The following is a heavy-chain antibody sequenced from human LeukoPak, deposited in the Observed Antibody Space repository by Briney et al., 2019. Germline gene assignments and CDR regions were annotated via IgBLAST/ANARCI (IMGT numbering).Heavy chain of an antibody. CDR1: GFIVSSNY. Sequence: GGSLTLSCAASGFIVSSNYMSWVRQAPGKGLEWVSVIYGAGRTYYADSVKGRFTISRDNSMNTFYLQMNSLRAEDTAVYYCARIGAAGDWYFDLWGRGTLVIVSS. CDR2: IYGAGRT. CDR3: ARIGAAGDWYFDL. J-gene: IGHJ2*01. D-gene: IGHD6-13*01. V-gene: IGHV3-53*01.